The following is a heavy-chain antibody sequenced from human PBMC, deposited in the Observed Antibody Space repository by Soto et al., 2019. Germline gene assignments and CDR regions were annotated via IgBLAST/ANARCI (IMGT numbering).Heavy chain of an antibody. CDR3: ARGRKCSSTICRGTRRYYYYYYMDV. D-gene: IGHD2-2*01. V-gene: IGHV1-8*01. J-gene: IGHJ6*03. Sequence: QGLEWMGWMNPNSGNTGYAQKFQGRVTMTRNTSISTAYMELSSLRSEDTAVYYCARGRKCSSTICRGTRRYYYYYYMDVLVKGTTVIGSS. CDR2: MNPNSGNT.